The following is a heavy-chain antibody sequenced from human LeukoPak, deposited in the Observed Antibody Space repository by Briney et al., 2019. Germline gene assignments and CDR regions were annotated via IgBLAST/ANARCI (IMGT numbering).Heavy chain of an antibody. CDR1: GFTFSSYE. CDR3: AKGQRYFDWIDY. Sequence: PGGSLRLSCAASGFTFSSYEMNWVRQAPGKGLEGVSYISSSGSTIYYADSVKGRFTISRDNSKNTLYLQMNSLRAEDTAIYYCAKGQRYFDWIDYWGQGTLVTVSS. V-gene: IGHV3-48*03. D-gene: IGHD3-9*01. CDR2: ISSSGSTI. J-gene: IGHJ4*02.